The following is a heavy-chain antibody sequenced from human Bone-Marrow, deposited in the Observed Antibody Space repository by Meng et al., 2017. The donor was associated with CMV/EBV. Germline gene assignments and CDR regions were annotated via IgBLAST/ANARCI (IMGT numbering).Heavy chain of an antibody. V-gene: IGHV4-34*01. Sequence: SQTLSLTCAVYAGSTSGYYWSWIRQPPGKGLEWIGEINHSGSTNYNPSLKRRVTISVDTSKNQFSLKLSSVTAAETAVYYCARGRPRYCSSTSCYMGWFDPWGQGTLVTVSS. CDR2: INHSGST. CDR3: ARGRPRYCSSTSCYMGWFDP. CDR1: AGSTSGYY. J-gene: IGHJ5*02. D-gene: IGHD2-2*02.